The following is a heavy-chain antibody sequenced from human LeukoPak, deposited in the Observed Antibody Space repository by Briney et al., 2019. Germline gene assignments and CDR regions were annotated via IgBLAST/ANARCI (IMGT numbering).Heavy chain of an antibody. J-gene: IGHJ3*02. CDR3: ARDGIYGSGSIRAFDI. D-gene: IGHD3-10*01. V-gene: IGHV4-59*12. Sequence: SETLSLTCTVSGGSISSYYWSWIRQPPGKGLEWIGNIYYSVSTNYNPSLKSRVTILVDTSKNQFSLKLSSVTPADTAVYYCARDGIYGSGSIRAFDIWGQGTMVTVSS. CDR1: GGSISSYY. CDR2: IYYSVST.